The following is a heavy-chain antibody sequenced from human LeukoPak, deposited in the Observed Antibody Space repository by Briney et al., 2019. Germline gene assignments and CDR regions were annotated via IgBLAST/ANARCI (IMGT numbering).Heavy chain of an antibody. D-gene: IGHD5-18*01. CDR1: GFTFSDYY. CDR2: ISSSSSYT. V-gene: IGHV3-11*06. Sequence: GGSLRLSCAASGFTFSDYYISWIRQAPGKGLEWVSYISSSSSYTNYADSVKGRFTISRDNAKNSLYLQMNSLRAEDTAVYYCARERGDTAMVFDYWGQGTLVTVSS. J-gene: IGHJ4*02. CDR3: ARERGDTAMVFDY.